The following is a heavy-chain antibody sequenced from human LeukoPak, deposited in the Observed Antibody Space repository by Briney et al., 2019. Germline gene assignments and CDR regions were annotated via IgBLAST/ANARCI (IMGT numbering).Heavy chain of an antibody. CDR3: ARDLSDYNVDY. V-gene: IGHV4-39*07. CDR1: GGSISGSSYY. CDR2: IYYSGST. D-gene: IGHD4-11*01. Sequence: PSETLSLTCTVSGGSISGSSYYWGWIRQPPGKGLEWIGSIYYSGSTYYNPSLKSRVTISVDTSKNQFSLKLSSVTAADTAVYYCARDLSDYNVDYWGQGTLVTVSS. J-gene: IGHJ4*02.